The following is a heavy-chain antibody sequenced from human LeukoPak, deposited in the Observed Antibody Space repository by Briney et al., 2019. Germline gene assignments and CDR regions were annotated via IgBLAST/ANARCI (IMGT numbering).Heavy chain of an antibody. D-gene: IGHD3-16*01. Sequence: SETLSLTCIVSGGSISSSSYYWGWIRQPPGKGLEWIGSIYHSGSTYYNPSLKSRVTISVDTSKNQFSLKLSSVTAADTAVYYCARHEDPWGYFDYWGQGTLVTVSS. J-gene: IGHJ4*02. CDR3: ARHEDPWGYFDY. V-gene: IGHV4-39*01. CDR2: IYHSGST. CDR1: GGSISSSSYY.